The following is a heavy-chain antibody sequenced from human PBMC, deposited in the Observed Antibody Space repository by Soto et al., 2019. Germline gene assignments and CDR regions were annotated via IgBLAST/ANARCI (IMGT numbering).Heavy chain of an antibody. CDR3: AREAEDTASLDY. CDR1: GGSVSSGDYY. D-gene: IGHD5-18*01. Sequence: QVQLQESGPGLVKPSQTLSLTCTVSGGSVSSGDYYWSWIRQPPGKGLEWIGNIDYSGSTYNNPSLKSRVTISVDPSKNQFSLKLSSATAADTAVYFCAREAEDTASLDYWGQGTLVTVSS. J-gene: IGHJ4*02. CDR2: IDYSGST. V-gene: IGHV4-30-4*01.